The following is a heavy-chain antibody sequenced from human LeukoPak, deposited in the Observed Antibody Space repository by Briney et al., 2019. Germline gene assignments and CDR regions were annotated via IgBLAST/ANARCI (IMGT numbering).Heavy chain of an antibody. CDR3: ATPFYCGGDCYRYWYFDL. V-gene: IGHV1-8*01. J-gene: IGHJ2*01. D-gene: IGHD2-21*02. CDR2: MNPNSGNT. CDR1: GYTFTSYD. Sequence: ASVKVSCKASGYTFTSYDINWVRQATGQGLEWMGWMNPNSGNTGYAQKLQGRVTMTRNTSISTAYMELSSLRSEDTAVYYCATPFYCGGDCYRYWYFDLWGRGTLSLSPQ.